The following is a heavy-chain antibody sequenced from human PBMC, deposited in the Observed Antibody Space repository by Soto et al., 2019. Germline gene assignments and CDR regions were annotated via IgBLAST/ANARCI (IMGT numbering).Heavy chain of an antibody. Sequence: EVQLVESGGVLVEPGGSLRLSCAASGFTFNNARMSWVRQAPGKGLDWVGRIDGGKTDFAAPVEGRFTFSRDDSRNTLSLQMNSLKTEDTRIYYCTSNAAAKVGALSYWGQGTLVTVSS. V-gene: IGHV3-15*01. CDR2: IDGGKT. J-gene: IGHJ4*02. CDR1: GFTFNNAR. D-gene: IGHD1-26*01. CDR3: TSNAAAKVGALSY.